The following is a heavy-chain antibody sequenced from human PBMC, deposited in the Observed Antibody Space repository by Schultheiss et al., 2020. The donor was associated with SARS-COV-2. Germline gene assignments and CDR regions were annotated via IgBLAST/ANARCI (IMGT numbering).Heavy chain of an antibody. CDR2: IYYSGTT. J-gene: IGHJ5*02. D-gene: IGHD6-19*01. CDR1: GGSISSYY. Sequence: SQTLSLTCTVSGGSISSYYWSWIRQPPGKGLEWIGSIYYSGTTNYSPSLKSRVTISVDTSKNQFSLKLSSVTAADTAVYYCARGPPSAVAGNNWFDPWGQGTLVTVSS. V-gene: IGHV4-59*12. CDR3: ARGPPSAVAGNNWFDP.